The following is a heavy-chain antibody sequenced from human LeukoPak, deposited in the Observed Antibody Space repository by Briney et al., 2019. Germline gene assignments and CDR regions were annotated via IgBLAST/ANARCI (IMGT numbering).Heavy chain of an antibody. CDR3: PRESITVAATDY. CDR2: INPNSGGT. J-gene: IGHJ4*02. CDR1: GYTFTGYY. V-gene: IGHV1-2*02. D-gene: IGHD6-19*01. Sequence: AASVTVSCKASGYTFTGYYMHWVRQAPGQGLEWMGWINPNSGGTNYAQSFQGRVTMTRDMSSSTGYIELSRLRSDDTVVYYCPRESITVAATDYWGQGTLVTVSS.